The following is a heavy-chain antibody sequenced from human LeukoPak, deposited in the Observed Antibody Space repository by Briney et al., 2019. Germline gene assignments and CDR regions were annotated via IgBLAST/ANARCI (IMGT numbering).Heavy chain of an antibody. CDR2: ISDSGGRT. D-gene: IGHD3-22*01. Sequence: GGSLRLSCAVSGITLSNYGMSWVRQAPGKGLEWVAGISDSGGRTKYADSVKGRFTLSRDNSKNTLYLQMNSLRAEDTAVYFCAKRGVVIRVILVGFHKEAYYFDSWGQGALVTVSS. V-gene: IGHV3-23*01. CDR3: AKRGVVIRVILVGFHKEAYYFDS. CDR1: GITLSNYG. J-gene: IGHJ4*02.